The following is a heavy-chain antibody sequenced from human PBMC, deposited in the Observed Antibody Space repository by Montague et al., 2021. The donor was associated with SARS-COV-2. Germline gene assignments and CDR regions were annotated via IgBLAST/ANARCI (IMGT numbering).Heavy chain of an antibody. CDR2: ISTSAYTT. CDR3: TRDYRSIVGDGLDI. D-gene: IGHD3-16*02. J-gene: IGHJ3*02. V-gene: IGHV3-48*03. CDR1: GFTFSSYD. Sequence: SLRLSCAASGFTFSSYDMNWARQAPGKGPEWISYISTSAYTTSYAGSVKGRFTISRDNGKNSLYLQMNSLRVEDTAVYYCTRDYRSIVGDGLDIWGQGTKVTVSS.